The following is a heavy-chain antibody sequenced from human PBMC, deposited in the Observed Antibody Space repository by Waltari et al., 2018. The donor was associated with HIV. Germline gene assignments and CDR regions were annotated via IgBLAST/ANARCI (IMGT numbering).Heavy chain of an antibody. CDR2: IYYSGST. CDR1: GGSISSGGYY. V-gene: IGHV4-31*03. Sequence: QVQLQESGPGLVKPSQTLSLTCTVSGGSISSGGYYWSWIRQHPGKGLEWIGYIYYSGSTYYNPSLKSRVTISVDTSKNQFSLKLSSVTAADTAVYYCARTEVQIFWSGYRGNWFDPWGQGTLVTVSS. D-gene: IGHD3-3*01. CDR3: ARTEVQIFWSGYRGNWFDP. J-gene: IGHJ5*02.